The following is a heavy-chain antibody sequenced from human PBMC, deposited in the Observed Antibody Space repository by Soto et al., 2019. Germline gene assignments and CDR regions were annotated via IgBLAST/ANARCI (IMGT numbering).Heavy chain of an antibody. J-gene: IGHJ5*02. CDR2: IIPIFGTA. Sequence: SVKVSCKASGGTFSSYAISWVRQAPGQGLEWMGGIIPIFGTANYAQKFQGRVTITADESTSTAYMELSSLRSEDTAVYYCARNPTIPSNWFDPWGQGTLVTVS. CDR1: GGTFSSYA. D-gene: IGHD5-12*01. V-gene: IGHV1-69*13. CDR3: ARNPTIPSNWFDP.